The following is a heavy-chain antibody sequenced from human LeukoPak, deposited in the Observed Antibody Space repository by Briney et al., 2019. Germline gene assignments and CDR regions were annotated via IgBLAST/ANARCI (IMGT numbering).Heavy chain of an antibody. D-gene: IGHD6-13*01. CDR3: ARSIAAAGTLWFDP. CDR1: GGSISSYY. CDR2: IYYSGST. V-gene: IGHV4-59*08. J-gene: IGHJ5*02. Sequence: SETLSLTCTVSGGSISSYYWSWIRQPPGKGLEWIGYIYYSGSTNYNPSLKSRVTISVDTSKNQFSLKLSSVTAADTAVYYCARSIAAAGTLWFDPWGQGTLVTVSS.